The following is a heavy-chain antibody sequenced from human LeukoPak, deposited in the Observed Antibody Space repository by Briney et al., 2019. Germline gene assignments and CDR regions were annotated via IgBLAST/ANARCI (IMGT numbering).Heavy chain of an antibody. J-gene: IGHJ6*02. CDR1: GFTFSSYA. V-gene: IGHV3-23*01. CDR2: ISGGGGGT. CDR3: AKDLGGKPYYYYGMDV. Sequence: GGSLRLSCAASGFTFSSYAMSWVRQAPGEGLEWVSAISGGGGGTFYADSVKGRFTISRDNSKNTLYLQMNSLRAENTAVYYCAKDLGGKPYYYYGMDVWGQGTTVTVSS.